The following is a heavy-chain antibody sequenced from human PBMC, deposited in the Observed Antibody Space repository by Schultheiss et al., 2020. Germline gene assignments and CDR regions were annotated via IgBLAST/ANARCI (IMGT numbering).Heavy chain of an antibody. D-gene: IGHD6-13*01. V-gene: IGHV7-4-1*02. CDR2: INTNTGNP. CDR1: GYTFTSYA. J-gene: IGHJ6*02. CDR3: AKSSSWQYYYGMDV. Sequence: GESLKIACKASGYTFTSYAMNWVRQAPGQGLEWMGWINTNTGNPTYAQGFTGRFVFSLDTSVSTAYLQISSLKAEDTAVYYCAKSSSWQYYYGMDVWGQGTTVTVSS.